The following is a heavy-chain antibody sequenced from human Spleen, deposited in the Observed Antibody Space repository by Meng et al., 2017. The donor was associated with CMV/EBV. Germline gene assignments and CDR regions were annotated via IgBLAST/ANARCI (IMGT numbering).Heavy chain of an antibody. CDR2: INHDGSER. D-gene: IGHD2-21*01. J-gene: IGHJ1*01. V-gene: IGHV3-7*01. CDR1: GFTFSRYW. Sequence: GESLKISCAASGFTFSRYWMSWVRQAPEKGLEWVTHINHDGSERHYVASVKGRFTVSRDNAANSLYLQMNSLRDEDTAVYYCARAIPLQHWGQGALVTVSS. CDR3: ARAIPLQH.